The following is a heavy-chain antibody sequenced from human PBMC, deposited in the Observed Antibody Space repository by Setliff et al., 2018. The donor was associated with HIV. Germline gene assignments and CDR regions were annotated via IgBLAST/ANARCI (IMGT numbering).Heavy chain of an antibody. J-gene: IGHJ3*02. CDR2: INPSGGSA. CDR1: GYTFTSYS. CDR3: AKDDVPRDFDI. V-gene: IGHV1-46*01. Sequence: ASVKVSCKASGYTFTSYSMHWVRQAPGQGLEWMGYINPSGGSANYAQEFQGRIIMTRDTSTSTVYMELTRLRDDDTAVYYCAKDDVPRDFDIWGQGTMVTVSS.